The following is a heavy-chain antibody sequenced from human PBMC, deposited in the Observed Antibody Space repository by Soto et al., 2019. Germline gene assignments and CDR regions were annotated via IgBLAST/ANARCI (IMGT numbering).Heavy chain of an antibody. CDR1: GFTFDDYA. Sequence: EVQLVESGGGLVQPGRSLRLSCAASGFTFDDYAMHWVRQAPGKGLEWVSGISWNSGSIGYADSVKGRFTISRNNAKNSMNLPMNSLSAEDTALYYCAKDKIAAAENGYFDLWCRGTLVTVSS. CDR3: AKDKIAAAENGYFDL. CDR2: ISWNSGSI. D-gene: IGHD6-13*01. V-gene: IGHV3-9*01. J-gene: IGHJ2*01.